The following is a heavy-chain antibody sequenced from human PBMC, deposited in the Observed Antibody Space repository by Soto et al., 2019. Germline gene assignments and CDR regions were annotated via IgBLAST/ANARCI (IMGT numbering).Heavy chain of an antibody. J-gene: IGHJ6*02. Sequence: ASVKVSCKASGYSFTTYGISWVRQAPGEGLEWMGWISVHNGNTNYAEKVQGRVTMTTDTFTNTAYMELKSLRSDDTAVYYCAGEGRRNWNYVYWYYGMDVWG. CDR3: AGEGRRNWNYVYWYYGMDV. CDR2: ISVHNGNT. D-gene: IGHD1-7*01. V-gene: IGHV1-18*01. CDR1: GYSFTTYG.